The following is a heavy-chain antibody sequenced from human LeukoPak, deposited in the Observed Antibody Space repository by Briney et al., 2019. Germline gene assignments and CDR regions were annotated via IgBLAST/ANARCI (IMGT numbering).Heavy chain of an antibody. J-gene: IGHJ6*03. D-gene: IGHD6-6*01. CDR1: GGTFSSYA. CDR3: ARGDTAARPRKYYYYYMDV. CDR2: IIPIFGTA. V-gene: IGHV1-69*05. Sequence: SVKVSCKASGGTFSSYAISWVRQAPGQGLEWMGGIIPIFGTANYAQKFQGRVTITTDESTSTAYMELSSLRSEDTAVYYCARGDTAARPRKYYYYYMDVWGKGTTVTVSS.